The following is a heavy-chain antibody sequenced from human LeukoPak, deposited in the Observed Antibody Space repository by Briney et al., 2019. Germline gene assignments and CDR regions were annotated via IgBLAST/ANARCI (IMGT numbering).Heavy chain of an antibody. Sequence: TGGSLRLSCAASGFTFSSYAMSWVRQAPGKGLEWVSAISGSGGSTYYADSVKGRFTIPRDNSKNTLYLQMNSLRAEDTAVYYCAKDRIAVADFDYWGQGTLVTVSS. D-gene: IGHD6-19*01. V-gene: IGHV3-23*01. CDR1: GFTFSSYA. J-gene: IGHJ4*02. CDR2: ISGSGGST. CDR3: AKDRIAVADFDY.